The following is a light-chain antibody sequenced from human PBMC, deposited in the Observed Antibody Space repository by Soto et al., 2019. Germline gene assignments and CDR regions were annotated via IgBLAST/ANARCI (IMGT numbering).Light chain of an antibody. Sequence: EIVMTQSPATLSVSPGERATLSCRASQSVSSNLAWYQQKPGQAPRLLIYGASTRATGIPARFSGSGSGTDFTITIRRIEPEDFAVYYRQQYGSSGTFGQGTKGDIK. CDR1: QSVSSN. CDR3: QQYGSSGT. J-gene: IGKJ1*01. CDR2: GAS. V-gene: IGKV3-15*01.